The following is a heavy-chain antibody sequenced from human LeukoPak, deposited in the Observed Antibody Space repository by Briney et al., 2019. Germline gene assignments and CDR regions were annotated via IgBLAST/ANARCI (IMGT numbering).Heavy chain of an antibody. CDR1: GYSFTSSW. CDR3: ARQEFWGSGSYYNDGEYYFDY. Sequence: GESLQISCKGSGYSFTSSWIGWVRQMPGKGLEWMGIIYPGDSDTRYSPSFQGQVTISADKSISTAYLQWSSLKASDTAMYYCARQEFWGSGSYYNDGEYYFDYWGQGTLVTVSS. V-gene: IGHV5-51*01. CDR2: IYPGDSDT. J-gene: IGHJ4*02. D-gene: IGHD3-10*01.